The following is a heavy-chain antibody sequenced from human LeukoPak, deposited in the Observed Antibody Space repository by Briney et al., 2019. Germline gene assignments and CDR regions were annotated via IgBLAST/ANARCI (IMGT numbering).Heavy chain of an antibody. CDR3: ARGSGAYGDFDY. V-gene: IGHV3-74*01. CDR1: GFSVSGKW. D-gene: IGHD6-19*01. J-gene: IGHJ4*02. Sequence: PGGSLRLSCAASGFSVSGKWMHGVRQAPGKGLVWVSRINSDGSSTNYADSVRGRFTISRDNAKNTVYLQVNSLRVEDTAVYYCARGSGAYGDFDYWGQGTLVTVSS. CDR2: INSDGSST.